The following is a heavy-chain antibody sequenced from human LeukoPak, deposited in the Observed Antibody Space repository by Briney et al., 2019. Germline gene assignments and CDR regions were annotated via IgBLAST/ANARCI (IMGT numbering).Heavy chain of an antibody. CDR2: ISGDGSSI. J-gene: IGHJ4*02. CDR1: GFTFSNYY. Sequence: PGGSLRLSCVASGFTFSNYYMHWVRHVPGKGPVWVSRISGDGSSILYADSVKGRFTISRDNAKNSLYVQMNSLRADDSAVYYCARSSSGVYIQWGQGTLVTVSS. D-gene: IGHD2-15*01. V-gene: IGHV3-74*01. CDR3: ARSSSGVYIQ.